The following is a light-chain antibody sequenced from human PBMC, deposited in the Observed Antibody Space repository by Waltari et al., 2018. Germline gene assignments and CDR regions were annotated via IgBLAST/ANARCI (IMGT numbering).Light chain of an antibody. CDR3: SSYTSSSTRM. Sequence: QSALTQHASVSGSPGQSITISCTGTSSDVGGYNDVSWYQQHPGKAPKLMIYDVSNRPSGVSIRFSGSKSGNTASLTISGLQAEDEADYYCSSYTSSSTRMFGGGTKVTVL. J-gene: IGLJ3*02. CDR1: SSDVGGYND. CDR2: DVS. V-gene: IGLV2-14*03.